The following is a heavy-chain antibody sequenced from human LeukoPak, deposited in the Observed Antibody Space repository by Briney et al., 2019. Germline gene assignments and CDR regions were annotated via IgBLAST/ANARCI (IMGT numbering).Heavy chain of an antibody. V-gene: IGHV3-23*01. J-gene: IGHJ4*02. CDR1: GFIFTSYA. Sequence: PGGSLRLSCAASGFIFTSYAMNWVRQAPGRGLEWVSAISGGGHSTYYTDSVKGRFTISRDNSKNTVYLQVNSLTAEDTAVYYCAKGTSSWFRIASFDYWGQGTLVTVSS. CDR3: AKGTSSWFRIASFDY. D-gene: IGHD6-13*01. CDR2: ISGGGHST.